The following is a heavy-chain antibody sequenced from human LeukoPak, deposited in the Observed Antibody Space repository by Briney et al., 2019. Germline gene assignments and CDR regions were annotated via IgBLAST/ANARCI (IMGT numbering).Heavy chain of an antibody. D-gene: IGHD3-22*01. CDR2: ISGSSSYI. CDR1: GFTFSSYS. Sequence: GGSLRLPCAASGFTFSSYSMNWVRQAPGKGLEWVSSISGSSSYIYYADSVKGRFTISRDNAKNSLYLQMNSLRAEDTAVYYCARTAWGYYDQFGDFDYWGQGTLVTVSS. CDR3: ARTAWGYYDQFGDFDY. J-gene: IGHJ4*02. V-gene: IGHV3-21*01.